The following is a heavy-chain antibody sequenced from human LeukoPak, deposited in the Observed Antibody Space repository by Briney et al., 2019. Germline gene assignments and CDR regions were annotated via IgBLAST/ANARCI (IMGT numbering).Heavy chain of an antibody. D-gene: IGHD3-10*01. CDR1: GFTSSGYE. J-gene: IGHJ3*02. CDR2: ISKSGTPV. V-gene: IGHV3-48*03. CDR3: VREDATRGDAFDI. Sequence: PGGSLRLSCAASGFTSSGYEMNWVRQAPGKGLEWVSYISKSGTPVYYTDSVKGRFTISRDNAENSLYLQMNSLRAEDTAMYYCVREDATRGDAFDIWGQGTLVSVSS.